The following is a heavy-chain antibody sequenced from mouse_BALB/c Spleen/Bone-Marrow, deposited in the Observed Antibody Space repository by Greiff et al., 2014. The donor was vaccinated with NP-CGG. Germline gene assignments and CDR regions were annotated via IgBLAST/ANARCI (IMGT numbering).Heavy chain of an antibody. Sequence: EVQLQESGPELVKPWASVTISCTASGYSFTGYFMNWVQQSHGKSLEWIGRINPYNGDTFYNQKFKGKATLTVDKSSSTAHIELLSLTSEDSAVYYCGRGYYYGSSYFDYWGQGTTLTVSS. D-gene: IGHD1-1*01. J-gene: IGHJ2*01. CDR3: GRGYYYGSSYFDY. CDR1: GYSFTGYF. V-gene: IGHV1-37*01. CDR2: INPYNGDT.